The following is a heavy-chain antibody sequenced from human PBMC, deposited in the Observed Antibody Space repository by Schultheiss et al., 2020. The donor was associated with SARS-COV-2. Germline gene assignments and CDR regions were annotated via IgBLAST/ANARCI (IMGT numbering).Heavy chain of an antibody. J-gene: IGHJ4*02. CDR1: GGSISSSSYY. CDR2: IYYSGST. Sequence: SETLSLTCTVSGGSISSSSYYWGWIRQPPGKGLEWIGSIYYSGSTYYNPSLKSRVTISVDTSKNQFSLKLSSVTAADTAVYYCARVYDDYGGNGPDYWGQGTLVTVSS. CDR3: ARVYDDYGGNGPDY. V-gene: IGHV4-39*01. D-gene: IGHD4-23*01.